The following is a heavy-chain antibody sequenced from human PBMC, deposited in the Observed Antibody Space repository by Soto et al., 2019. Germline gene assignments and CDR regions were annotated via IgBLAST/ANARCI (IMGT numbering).Heavy chain of an antibody. D-gene: IGHD6-6*01. J-gene: IGHJ6*02. CDR3: ARAAPSRISSYGMDV. V-gene: IGHV4-30-4*01. Sequence: SETLSLTCTVSGGSISSGDYYWSWIRQPPGKGLEWIGYIYYSGSTYYNPSLKSRLSMSVDTSKNQFSLNLNSVTAADTAVYYCARAAPSRISSYGMDVWGQGTTVTVSS. CDR1: GGSISSGDYY. CDR2: IYYSGST.